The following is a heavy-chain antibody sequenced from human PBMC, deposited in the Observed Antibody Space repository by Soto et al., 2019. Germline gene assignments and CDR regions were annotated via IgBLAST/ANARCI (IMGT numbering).Heavy chain of an antibody. Sequence: GESLKISCKASGHTLIDFWIGWVRQMPGKGLEWMGSIYAGDSDTRYSPSFRCQVTISADKSISTAYLQWSSLKASDTAMYYCARRGIQGYCSGGSCYWRAFDIWGQGTMVTVSS. CDR2: IYAGDSDT. CDR3: ARRGIQGYCSGGSCYWRAFDI. CDR1: GHTLIDFW. J-gene: IGHJ3*02. V-gene: IGHV5-51*01. D-gene: IGHD2-15*01.